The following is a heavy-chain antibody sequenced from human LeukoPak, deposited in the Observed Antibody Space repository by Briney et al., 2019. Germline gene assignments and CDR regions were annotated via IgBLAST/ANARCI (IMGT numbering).Heavy chain of an antibody. V-gene: IGHV3-23*01. J-gene: IGHJ4*02. CDR3: ATELDCSSTSCSDY. CDR2: ISGSGGST. Sequence: QAGGSLRLSCAASGFTFSSYAMSWVRQAPGKGLEWVSAISGSGGSTYYADSVKGRFTISRDNSKNTLYLQMNSLRAEDTAVYYCATELDCSSTSCSDYWGQGTLVTVSS. CDR1: GFTFSSYA. D-gene: IGHD2-2*01.